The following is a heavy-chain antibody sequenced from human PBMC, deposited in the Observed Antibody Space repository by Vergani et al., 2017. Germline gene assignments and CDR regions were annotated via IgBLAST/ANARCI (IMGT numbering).Heavy chain of an antibody. J-gene: IGHJ6*02. CDR2: IYYSGST. V-gene: IGHV4-30-4*01. CDR1: GGSISSGDYY. D-gene: IGHD3-9*01. Sequence: QVQLQESGPGLVKPSQTLSLTCTVSGGSISSGDYYWSWIRQPPGKGLGWIGYIYYSGSTYYNPSLKSRVTISVDTSKNQFSLKLSSVTAADTAVYYGASSPLLRYFDWLLSWGMDVWGQGTTVTVSS. CDR3: ASSPLLRYFDWLLSWGMDV.